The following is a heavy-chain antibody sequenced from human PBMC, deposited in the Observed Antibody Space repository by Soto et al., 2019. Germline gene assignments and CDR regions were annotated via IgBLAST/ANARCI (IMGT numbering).Heavy chain of an antibody. CDR3: ARAGLGTHYYGMDV. D-gene: IGHD3-10*01. Sequence: GASVKVSCKASGYTFTGYYMHWVRQAPGQGLEWMGWINPNSGGTNYAQKFQGWVTMTRDTSISTAYMELSRLRSDDTAVYYCARAGLGTHYYGMDVWGQGTTVTVSS. CDR1: GYTFTGYY. J-gene: IGHJ6*02. CDR2: INPNSGGT. V-gene: IGHV1-2*04.